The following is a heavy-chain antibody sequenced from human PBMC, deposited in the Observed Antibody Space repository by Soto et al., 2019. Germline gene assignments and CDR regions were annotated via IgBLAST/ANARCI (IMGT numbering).Heavy chain of an antibody. Sequence: SETLSLTCAVYGGSFSCYYWSWIRQPPGKGLEWIGEINHSGSTNYNPSLKSRVTISVDTSKNQFSLKLSSVTAADTAVYYCARLHGLMVYAMSTWFDPWGQGTLVTVS. CDR2: INHSGST. D-gene: IGHD2-8*01. CDR3: ARLHGLMVYAMSTWFDP. J-gene: IGHJ5*02. CDR1: GGSFSCYY. V-gene: IGHV4-34*01.